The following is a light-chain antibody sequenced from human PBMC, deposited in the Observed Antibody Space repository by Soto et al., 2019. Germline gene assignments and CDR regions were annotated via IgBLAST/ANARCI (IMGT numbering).Light chain of an antibody. J-gene: IGLJ1*01. Sequence: QSVLTQPPSASGSPGQSVTISYTGTSSDVGGYNYVSWYQQHPGKAPKLMIYEVSKRPSGVPDRFSGSKSGNTASLTVSGLQAEDEADYYCSSYAGSNTRYVFGTGTKVTVL. V-gene: IGLV2-8*01. CDR2: EVS. CDR3: SSYAGSNTRYV. CDR1: SSDVGGYNY.